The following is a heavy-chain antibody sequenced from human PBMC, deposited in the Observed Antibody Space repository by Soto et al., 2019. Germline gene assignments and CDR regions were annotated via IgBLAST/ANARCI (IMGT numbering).Heavy chain of an antibody. J-gene: IGHJ5*02. Sequence: PGWSLRLCCAASGVTFSSYAMSWVRQAPGKGLEWVSAISGSGGSTYYADSVKGRFTISRDNSKNTLYLQMNSLRAEDTAVYYCAKLGLELLGVFDPWGQGTLVTVSS. CDR2: ISGSGGST. D-gene: IGHD1-7*01. CDR3: AKLGLELLGVFDP. V-gene: IGHV3-23*01. CDR1: GVTFSSYA.